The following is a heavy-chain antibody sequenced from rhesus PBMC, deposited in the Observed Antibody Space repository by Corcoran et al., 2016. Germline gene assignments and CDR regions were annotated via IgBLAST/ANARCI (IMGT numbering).Heavy chain of an antibody. Sequence: QLQLQESGPGLVKPSETLSVTCAVSGGSISSSYWRWIRQAHGKGLEWIGYIYGSGSSANYNPSLKSRVTLSVDTSKNQLSLKLSSVTTADTAVYYCARGRGYCTSTTCPWGQGVLVTVSS. CDR2: IYGSGSSA. CDR1: GGSISSSY. D-gene: IGHD2-2*01. V-gene: IGHV4-169*01. J-gene: IGHJ4*01. CDR3: ARGRGYCTSTTCP.